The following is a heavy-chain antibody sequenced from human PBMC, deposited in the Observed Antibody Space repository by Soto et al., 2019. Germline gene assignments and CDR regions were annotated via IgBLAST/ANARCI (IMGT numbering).Heavy chain of an antibody. CDR3: ARGRAYSDGYDHDAFDI. CDR2: MNPNSGNT. CDR1: GYTFISYD. V-gene: IGHV1-8*01. D-gene: IGHD2-21*01. J-gene: IGHJ3*02. Sequence: QVQLVQSGAEVKKPGASVKVSCKASGYTFISYDINWVRQATGQGLEWMGWMNPNSGNTGFAQKFQGRVTMTRNTSVTTAYLELSSLKSEDTAVYYWARGRAYSDGYDHDAFDIWGQGTRVTVSS.